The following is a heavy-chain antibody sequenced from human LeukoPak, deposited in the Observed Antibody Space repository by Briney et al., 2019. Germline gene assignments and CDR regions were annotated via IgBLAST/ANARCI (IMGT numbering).Heavy chain of an antibody. CDR2: ISSSGNYI. CDR1: GFTFSSYN. V-gene: IGHV3-21*04. CDR3: ARGVAVADMYYFDY. Sequence: GGSLRLSCAASGFTFSSYNMNWVRQAPGKGLEWVSSISSSGNYIYYADSLKGRFTISRDNAKNSLYLQMNSLRAEDTAVYYCARGVAVADMYYFDYWGQGTLVTVSS. D-gene: IGHD6-19*01. J-gene: IGHJ4*02.